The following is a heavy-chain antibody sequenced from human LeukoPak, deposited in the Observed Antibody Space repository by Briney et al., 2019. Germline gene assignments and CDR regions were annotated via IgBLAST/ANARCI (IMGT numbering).Heavy chain of an antibody. CDR3: ARLHYDILIGPDNWFDP. Sequence: ASVKVSCKASGYTFTSYGISWVRQAPGQGLEWMGWISAYNGNTNYAQKLQGRVTMTTDTSTSTAYMELRSLRSDDTAVYYCARLHYDILIGPDNWFDPWGQGTLVTVSS. CDR1: GYTFTSYG. CDR2: ISAYNGNT. D-gene: IGHD3-9*01. J-gene: IGHJ5*02. V-gene: IGHV1-18*01.